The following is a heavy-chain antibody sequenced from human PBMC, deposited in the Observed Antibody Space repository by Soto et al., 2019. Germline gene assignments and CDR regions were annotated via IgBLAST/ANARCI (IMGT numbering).Heavy chain of an antibody. J-gene: IGHJ4*02. CDR1: GFTLSSYS. V-gene: IGHV3-21*01. D-gene: IGHD3-3*01. Sequence: PGGSLRLSCAVSGFTLSSYSMNWVRQAPGKGLEWVSSITSGSTYKYYADSLKGRFTISRDNAENSLFLQMNSLRAEDTAVYYCAKASPVRFLEWLLVGWGQGTLVTVSS. CDR3: AKASPVRFLEWLLVG. CDR2: ITSGSTYK.